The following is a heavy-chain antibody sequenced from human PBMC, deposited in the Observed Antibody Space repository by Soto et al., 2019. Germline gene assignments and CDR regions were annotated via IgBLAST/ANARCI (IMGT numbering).Heavy chain of an antibody. Sequence: SETLSLTCTVSGCSISSSSYYWGWIRQPPGKGLEWIGSIYYSGSTYYNPSLKSRVTISVDTSKNQFSLKLSSVTAADTAVYYCWAFGGDWFDPWGQGTLVTVSS. CDR2: IYYSGST. V-gene: IGHV4-39*01. J-gene: IGHJ5*02. CDR1: GCSISSSSYY. CDR3: WAFGGDWFDP. D-gene: IGHD3-16*01.